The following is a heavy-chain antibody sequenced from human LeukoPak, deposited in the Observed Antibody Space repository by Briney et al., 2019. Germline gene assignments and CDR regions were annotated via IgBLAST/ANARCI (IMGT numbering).Heavy chain of an antibody. CDR3: ARARIAAVGRWFDP. CDR2: INPNSGGT. V-gene: IGHV1-2*02. Sequence: ASVNVSCKASGYTFTGYYMHWVRQAPGQGLEWMGWINPNSGGTNYAQKFQGRVTMTRDTSISTAYMELSRLRSDDTAVYYCARARIAAVGRWFDPWGQGTLVTVSS. J-gene: IGHJ5*02. CDR1: GYTFTGYY. D-gene: IGHD6-13*01.